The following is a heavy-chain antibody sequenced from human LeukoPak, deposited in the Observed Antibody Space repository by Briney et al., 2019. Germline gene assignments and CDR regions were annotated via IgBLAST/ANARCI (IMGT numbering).Heavy chain of an antibody. Sequence: ASVKVSCKASGYTFTSYGINWVQQAPGQGLEWMGWISTYNGNTKYSQKLQGRVTMTTDTSTSTVYMELKSLRSDDTAVYYCTREGGYSSGWYDYWGQGTLVTVSS. CDR3: TREGGYSSGWYDY. J-gene: IGHJ4*02. D-gene: IGHD6-19*01. CDR1: GYTFTSYG. CDR2: ISTYNGNT. V-gene: IGHV1-18*01.